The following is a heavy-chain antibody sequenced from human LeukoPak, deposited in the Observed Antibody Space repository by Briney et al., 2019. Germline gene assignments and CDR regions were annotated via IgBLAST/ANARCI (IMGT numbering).Heavy chain of an antibody. CDR1: GGTFSSYA. CDR3: ARDPVSGWGGMDV. J-gene: IGHJ6*02. Sequence: SVKVSCKASGGTFSSYAISWARQAPGQGLEWMGGIIPIFGTANYAQKFQGRVTITADESTSTAYMELSSLRSEDTAVYYCARDPVSGWGGMDVWGQGTTVTVSS. CDR2: IIPIFGTA. D-gene: IGHD6-19*01. V-gene: IGHV1-69*13.